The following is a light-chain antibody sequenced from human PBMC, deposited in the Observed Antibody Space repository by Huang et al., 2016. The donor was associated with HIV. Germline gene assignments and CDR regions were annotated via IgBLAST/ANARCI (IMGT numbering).Light chain of an antibody. Sequence: DIQLTQSPSSLSASVGDRVTITCQASQDITNYVNWYRQKLGEAPKLRIYGASKLERGVPSKFRGSGSGTDFSFTISSLQPEDIATYYCQQYDNLPLTFGGGTKVEIK. CDR2: GAS. CDR3: QQYDNLPLT. V-gene: IGKV1-33*01. J-gene: IGKJ4*01. CDR1: QDITNY.